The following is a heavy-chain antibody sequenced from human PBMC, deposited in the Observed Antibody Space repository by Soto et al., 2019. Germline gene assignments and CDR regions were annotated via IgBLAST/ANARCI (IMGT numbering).Heavy chain of an antibody. J-gene: IGHJ6*02. D-gene: IGHD6-6*01. CDR1: GFTSSSYS. Sequence: GGSLRLSCAASGFTSSSYSMNWVRQAPGKGLEWVSSTSSSSSYIYYADSVKGRFTISRDNAKNSLYLQMNSLRAEDTTVYYCARDEQLVAFHYYYGMDVWGQGTTVTVSS. V-gene: IGHV3-21*01. CDR2: TSSSSSYI. CDR3: ARDEQLVAFHYYYGMDV.